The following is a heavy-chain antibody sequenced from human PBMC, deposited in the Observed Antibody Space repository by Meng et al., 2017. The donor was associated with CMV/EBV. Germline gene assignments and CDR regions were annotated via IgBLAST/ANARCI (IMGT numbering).Heavy chain of an antibody. D-gene: IGHD3-3*01. J-gene: IGHJ3*02. Sequence: PVLWNPSQPTTLTFTASVGSISSGDYYWSWIRQPPGKGLEWIGYIYYSGSTYYNPSLKSRVTISVDTSKNQFSLKLSSVTAADTAVYYCARASPLAIFGRVEGAFNIWGQGTMVTVSS. V-gene: IGHV4-30-4*08. CDR3: ARASPLAIFGRVEGAFNI. CDR2: IYYSGST. CDR1: VGSISSGDYY.